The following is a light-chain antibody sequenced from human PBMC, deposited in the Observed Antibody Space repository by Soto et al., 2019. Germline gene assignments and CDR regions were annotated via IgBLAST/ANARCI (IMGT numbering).Light chain of an antibody. Sequence: DIQFTQSPSTLSASVGDRVTITCRASQSMNSWLAWYQQKPGEAPKVLIYDASSLESGVPSRFSGSGSGTESTLTIGSLQPEDFATYYCLRYNAFSQTFGQGTKVDIK. CDR2: DAS. CDR1: QSMNSW. V-gene: IGKV1-5*01. J-gene: IGKJ1*01. CDR3: LRYNAFSQT.